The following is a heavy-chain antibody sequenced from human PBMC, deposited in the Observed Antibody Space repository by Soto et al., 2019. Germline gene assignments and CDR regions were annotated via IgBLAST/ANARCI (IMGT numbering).Heavy chain of an antibody. D-gene: IGHD3-22*01. Sequence: QMQLVQSGPEVKKPGTSVKVSCKASGFTFTSSAMQWVRQARGQRLEWIGWIVVGSGNTNYAQKFQERVTITRDMSTSTAYMAVSSLSSDDPAVYYCAADRYGSGYYPDYWGQGTLVTVSS. CDR3: AADRYGSGYYPDY. CDR1: GFTFTSSA. CDR2: IVVGSGNT. V-gene: IGHV1-58*02. J-gene: IGHJ4*02.